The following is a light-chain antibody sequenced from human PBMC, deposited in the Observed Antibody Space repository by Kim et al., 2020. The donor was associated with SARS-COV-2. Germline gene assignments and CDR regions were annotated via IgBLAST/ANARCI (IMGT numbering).Light chain of an antibody. V-gene: IGKV3-15*01. J-gene: IGKJ1*01. CDR2: GAS. Sequence: EIVMTQSPATLSVSPGERATLSCRASQSVSSNLAWYQQKFGQAPRILISGASTRATGIPARFSGSGSGTEFTLTISSLQSEDFAVYYCQQYNEWPRTFGQGTKVEIK. CDR1: QSVSSN. CDR3: QQYNEWPRT.